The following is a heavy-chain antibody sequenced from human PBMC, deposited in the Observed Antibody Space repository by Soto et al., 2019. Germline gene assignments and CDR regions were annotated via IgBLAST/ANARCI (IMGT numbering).Heavy chain of an antibody. CDR3: ASPTIVGPGYYFDY. J-gene: IGHJ4*02. CDR2: IIPVFGTA. D-gene: IGHD3-22*01. Sequence: SVEVSCKASGGTFSSYAISWGRQAPGQGLEGMGGIIPVFGTANYAQKVQGRVTITAGESTSTAYMELSSLRSEDTAVYYCASPTIVGPGYYFDYWGQGTLVTVSS. V-gene: IGHV1-69*13. CDR1: GGTFSSYA.